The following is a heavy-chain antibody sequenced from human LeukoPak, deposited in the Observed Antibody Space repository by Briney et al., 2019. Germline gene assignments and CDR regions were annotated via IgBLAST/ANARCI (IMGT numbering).Heavy chain of an antibody. CDR2: INSDGSST. D-gene: IGHD7-27*01. CDR3: ARDFPTGGRRDGFDY. CDR1: GFTFSSYW. Sequence: GGSLRLSCAASGFTFSSYWMHWVRQAPGKGLVWVSRINSDGSSTSYADSVKGRFTISRDSAKNTLYLQMNSLRAEDTAVYYCARDFPTGGRRDGFDYWGQGTLVTVSS. V-gene: IGHV3-74*01. J-gene: IGHJ4*02.